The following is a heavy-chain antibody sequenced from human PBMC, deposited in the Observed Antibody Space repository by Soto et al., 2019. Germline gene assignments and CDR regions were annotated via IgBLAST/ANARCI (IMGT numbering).Heavy chain of an antibody. CDR3: AAGVFAAAAGNHYYYGMDV. CDR2: IVVGSGNT. D-gene: IGHD6-13*01. J-gene: IGHJ6*02. V-gene: IGHV1-58*01. Sequence: QMQLVQSGPEVKKPGTSVKVSCKASGFTFTSSAVQWVRQARGQRLEWIGWIVVGSGNTNYAQKFQERVTTTRDMSTRTAYMELSSLRSEDTAVYYCAAGVFAAAAGNHYYYGMDVWGQGTTVTVSS. CDR1: GFTFTSSA.